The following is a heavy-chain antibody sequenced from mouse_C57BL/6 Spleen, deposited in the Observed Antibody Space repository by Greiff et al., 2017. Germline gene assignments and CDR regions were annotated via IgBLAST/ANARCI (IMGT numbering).Heavy chain of an antibody. J-gene: IGHJ3*01. CDR2: IYPGDGDT. V-gene: IGHV1-82*01. CDR1: GYAFSSSW. Sequence: QVQLQQSGPELVKPGASVKISCKASGYAFSSSWMNWVKQRPGKGLEWIGRIYPGDGDTNYNGKFKGKATLTADKSSSTAYMQLSSLTSEDPAVYFCAREAYYSKGGFAYWGQGTLVTVSA. CDR3: AREAYYSKGGFAY. D-gene: IGHD2-5*01.